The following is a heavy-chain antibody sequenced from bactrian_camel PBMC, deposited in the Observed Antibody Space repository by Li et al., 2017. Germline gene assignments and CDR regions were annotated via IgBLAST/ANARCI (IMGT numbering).Heavy chain of an antibody. CDR2: IDDNGST. Sequence: VQLVESGRGTVEIGGSLRLSCAVSGYPYSHKCLAWFRQRPGQQREAVAAIDDNGSTEYAVSVKGRFTISKDNEKNTLYLQMSSLKHEDTAMYYCAAKLPFECYVDSSGTDFDNWGRGTQVTVS. V-gene: IGHV3S53*01. CDR3: AAKLPFECYVDSSGTDFDN. CDR1: GYPYSHKC. D-gene: IGHD3*01. J-gene: IGHJ6*01.